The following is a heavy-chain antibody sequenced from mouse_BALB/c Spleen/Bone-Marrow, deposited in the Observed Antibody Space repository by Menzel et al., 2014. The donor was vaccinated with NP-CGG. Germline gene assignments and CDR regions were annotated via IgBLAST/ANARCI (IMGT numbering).Heavy chain of an antibody. J-gene: IGHJ1*01. Sequence: QVQLQQPGAELAKPGASVTMSCKASGYTFTIYWMHWVKQRPGQGLEWIGYINPITGYTDYNQNFKDKASLTADKSSSTAYMQLNSLTSDDSAVYYCARADYYGSRYFDVWGAGTTVTVSS. V-gene: IGHV1-7*01. CDR1: GYTFTIYW. CDR2: INPITGYT. D-gene: IGHD1-1*01. CDR3: ARADYYGSRYFDV.